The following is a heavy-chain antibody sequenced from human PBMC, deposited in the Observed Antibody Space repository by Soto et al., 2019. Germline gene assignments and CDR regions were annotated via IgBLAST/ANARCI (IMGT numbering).Heavy chain of an antibody. J-gene: IGHJ6*03. Sequence: PGESLKISCKGSGYSFTSYWIGWVRQMPGKGLEWMGIIYPGDSDTRYSPSFQGQVTIPADKSISTAYLQWSSLKASDTAMYYCARTVRAAAALMGYYYYMDVWGKGTTVTVSS. D-gene: IGHD6-13*01. CDR3: ARTVRAAAALMGYYYYMDV. CDR1: GYSFTSYW. CDR2: IYPGDSDT. V-gene: IGHV5-51*01.